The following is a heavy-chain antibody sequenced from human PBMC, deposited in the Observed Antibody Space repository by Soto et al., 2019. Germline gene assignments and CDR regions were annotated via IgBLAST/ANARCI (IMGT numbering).Heavy chain of an antibody. V-gene: IGHV6-1*01. CDR1: GETVSRTRAA. Sequence: TLSRTDALSGETVSRTRAAWNWVRQCPSRGLEWLGRTYYRSKWYNDYAISVRSRITISPDTSKNQFSLQLKSVTPEDSAVYYCARQEAFDGNPLGFWGQGALVTVSS. CDR3: ARQEAFDGNPLGF. CDR2: TYYRSKWYN. J-gene: IGHJ4*02. D-gene: IGHD3-3*02.